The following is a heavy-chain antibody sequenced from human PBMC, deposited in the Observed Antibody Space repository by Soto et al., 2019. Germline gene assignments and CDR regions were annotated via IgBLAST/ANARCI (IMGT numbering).Heavy chain of an antibody. J-gene: IGHJ5*02. D-gene: IGHD2-2*01. V-gene: IGHV1-69*01. Sequence: QVQLVHSGAEVKKPGSSVKVSCKASGGTFSSYGISWVRQAPGQGLEWMGGIIPIFGTANYAQKFQGRVTINAGESTSTAYVGLSSLRSEDTVVYYCARECYCSSTSCYGSSWFDPWGQGTLVTVSS. CDR3: ARECYCSSTSCYGSSWFDP. CDR1: GGTFSSYG. CDR2: IIPIFGTA.